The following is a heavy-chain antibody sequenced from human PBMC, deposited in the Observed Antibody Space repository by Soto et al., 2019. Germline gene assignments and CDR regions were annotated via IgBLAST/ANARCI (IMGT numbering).Heavy chain of an antibody. CDR3: ARGTAMVVVPNYYYYGMDV. CDR2: IYHSGST. CDR1: CGSISRYY. Sequence: SQPLSLTCTFSCGSISRYYSSLILQPPWKLLEWIWEIYHSGSTNYNPSLKSRVTISVDTSKNQFSLKLSSVTAADTAVYYCARGTAMVVVPNYYYYGMDVWGQGTTVTVSS. J-gene: IGHJ6*02. D-gene: IGHD5-18*01. V-gene: IGHV4-34*01.